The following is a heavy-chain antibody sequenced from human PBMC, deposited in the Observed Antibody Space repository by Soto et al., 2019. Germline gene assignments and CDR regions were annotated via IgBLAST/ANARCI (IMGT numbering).Heavy chain of an antibody. D-gene: IGHD4-17*01. CDR3: ARDRSTVTTWVWFDP. V-gene: IGHV1-18*01. Sequence: ASVKVSCKASGYTFTSYGISCVRQAPGQGLEWMGWISAYNGNTNYAQKLQGRVTMTTDTSTSTAYMELRSLRSDDTAVYYCARDRSTVTTWVWFDPWGQGTLVTVSS. CDR1: GYTFTSYG. CDR2: ISAYNGNT. J-gene: IGHJ5*02.